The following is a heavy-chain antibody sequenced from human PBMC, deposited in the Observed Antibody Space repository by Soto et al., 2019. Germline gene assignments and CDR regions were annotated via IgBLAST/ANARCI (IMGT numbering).Heavy chain of an antibody. J-gene: IGHJ4*02. CDR2: ISGSGGST. Sequence: GGSLRLSCAASGFTFSSYAMSWVRQAPGKGLEWVSAISGSGGSTYYADSVKGRFTISRDNSKNTLYLQMSSLRAEDTAVYYCAKDTSIIVLVISDYWGQGTLVTVSS. CDR3: AKDTSIIVLVISDY. D-gene: IGHD3-22*01. CDR1: GFTFSSYA. V-gene: IGHV3-23*01.